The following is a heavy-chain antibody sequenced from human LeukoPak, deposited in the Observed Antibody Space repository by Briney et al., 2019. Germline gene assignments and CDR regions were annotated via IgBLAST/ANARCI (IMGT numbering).Heavy chain of an antibody. CDR1: GGSFSGYY. CDR2: INHSGST. V-gene: IGHV4-34*01. CDR3: ARGGKPRQYGSGRTFDY. J-gene: IGHJ4*02. Sequence: KPSETLSLTCAVYGGSFSGYYWSWIRQPPGKGLEWIGEINHSGSTNYNPSLKSRVTISVDTSKNQFSLKLSSVTAADTAVYYCARGGKPRQYGSGRTFDYWGQGTLVTVSS. D-gene: IGHD3-10*01.